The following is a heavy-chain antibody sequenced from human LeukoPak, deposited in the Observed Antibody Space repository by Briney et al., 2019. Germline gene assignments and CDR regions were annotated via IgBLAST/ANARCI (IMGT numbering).Heavy chain of an antibody. CDR3: ATSSGKDGCSSSDCYLPFFFFDN. V-gene: IGHV4-38-2*02. Sequence: SETLSLTCTVPGYSISSGYYWGWIRQPPGKGLEWIGSIYHSGSTYYHPSLKRRVTISVDKSKDQISLHLNSVTAADTAVYYCATSSGKDGCSSSDCYLPFFFFDNWGQGTLVTVSS. CDR1: GYSISSGYY. J-gene: IGHJ4*02. D-gene: IGHD2-21*02. CDR2: IYHSGST.